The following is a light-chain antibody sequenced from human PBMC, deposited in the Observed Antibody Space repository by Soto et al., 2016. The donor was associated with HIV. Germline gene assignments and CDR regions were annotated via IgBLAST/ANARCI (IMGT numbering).Light chain of an antibody. V-gene: IGKV1-33*01. J-gene: IGKJ1*01. CDR1: QGIRKD. CDR2: DAS. CDR3: QHYDNLPQWT. Sequence: DIQMTQSPSSLSASVGDRVSITCRASQGIRKDLGWFHQPPGKAPKLLIYDASNLETGVPSRFSGSGSGTDFTFTISSLQPEDIATYYCQHYDNLPQWTFGQGTKVAIK.